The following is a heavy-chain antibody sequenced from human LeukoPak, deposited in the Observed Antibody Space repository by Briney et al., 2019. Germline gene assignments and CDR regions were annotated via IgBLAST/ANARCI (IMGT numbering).Heavy chain of an antibody. Sequence: PGGSLRLSCAASGFTFSSYAMTWVRQAPGKGLEWVSSISDSGGGTYYPDSGKGRFTISRDNSKNTLYLQMNSLRAEDTAVYYCAKDTYTQGYVRWFDAWGQGTQVTVSS. CDR2: ISDSGGGT. CDR3: AKDTYTQGYVRWFDA. CDR1: GFTFSSYA. V-gene: IGHV3-23*01. J-gene: IGHJ5*01. D-gene: IGHD3-16*01.